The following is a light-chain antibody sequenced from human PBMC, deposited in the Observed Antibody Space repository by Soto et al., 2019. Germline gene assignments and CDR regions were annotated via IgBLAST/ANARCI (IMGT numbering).Light chain of an antibody. CDR3: MQALQWYT. Sequence: DIVMTQSPLSLPVTPGEPASISCRSSQSLLHSNGYNYLDWYLQKPGQSPQLLIYLGSNRASGVPDRFSGSGSGTDFTLKISRVEAEDVGVYYCMQALQWYTFSQGTKLEIK. CDR1: QSLLHSNGYNY. CDR2: LGS. V-gene: IGKV2-28*01. J-gene: IGKJ2*01.